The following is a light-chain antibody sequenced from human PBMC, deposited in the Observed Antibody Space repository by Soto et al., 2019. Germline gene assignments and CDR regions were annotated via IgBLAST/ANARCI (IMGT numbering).Light chain of an antibody. J-gene: IGKJ3*01. CDR2: WGS. V-gene: IGKV2-28*01. Sequence: DIVITQSPLSLPVTPGEPASISCRSSQSLLHSNGYNYLDWYLQKPGQSPQLLIYWGSNRASGVPDRFSGSGSGTDFTLKISRVEAEDVGVYYCIQALQTPFTFGPGTKVDIK. CDR3: IQALQTPFT. CDR1: QSLLHSNGYNY.